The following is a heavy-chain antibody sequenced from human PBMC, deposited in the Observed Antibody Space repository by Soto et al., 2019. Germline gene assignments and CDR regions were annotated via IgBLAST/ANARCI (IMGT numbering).Heavy chain of an antibody. CDR3: AIAYSGTYYRYLGP. CDR2: IIPIFGTA. J-gene: IGHJ5*02. CDR1: GGTFSSYA. Sequence: SVKVSCKASGGTFSSYAISWVRQAPGQGLEWMGGIIPIFGTANYAQKFQGSVTMTEDTSTDTSYMELSSLTSEDTAVYYCAIAYSGTYYRYLGPWGQGTLLTVSS. V-gene: IGHV1-69*06. D-gene: IGHD1-26*01.